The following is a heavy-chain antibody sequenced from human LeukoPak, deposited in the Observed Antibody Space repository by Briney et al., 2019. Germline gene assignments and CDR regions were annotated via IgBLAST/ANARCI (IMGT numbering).Heavy chain of an antibody. CDR2: IWYDGSNK. V-gene: IGHV3-33*01. D-gene: IGHD3-9*01. J-gene: IGHJ6*04. CDR1: GFTFSSYG. Sequence: PGRSLRLSCAASGFTFSSYGMPWVRQAPGKGLEWVAVIWYDGSNKYYADSVKGRFTISRDNSNNTLYLQMNSLRAEETAVYYCARDGNYDILSGMDGWGKGATVTVSS. CDR3: ARDGNYDILSGMDG.